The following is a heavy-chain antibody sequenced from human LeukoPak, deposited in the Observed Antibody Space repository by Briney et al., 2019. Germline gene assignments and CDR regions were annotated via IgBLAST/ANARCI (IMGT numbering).Heavy chain of an antibody. Sequence: SETLSLTCAVYGGSFSGYYWSWIRQPPGRGLEWIGEINHSGSTNYNPSLKSRVTISVDTSKNQFSLKLSSVTAADTAVYYCARSHYYCSGGSCYYDYWGQGTPVTVSS. V-gene: IGHV4-34*01. J-gene: IGHJ4*02. CDR3: ARSHYYCSGGSCYYDY. CDR1: GGSFSGYY. D-gene: IGHD2-15*01. CDR2: INHSGST.